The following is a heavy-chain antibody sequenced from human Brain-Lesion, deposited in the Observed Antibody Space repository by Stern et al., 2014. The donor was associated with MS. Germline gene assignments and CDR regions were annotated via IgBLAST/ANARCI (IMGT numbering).Heavy chain of an antibody. V-gene: IGHV1-24*01. D-gene: IGHD1-26*01. J-gene: IGHJ4*02. CDR1: GYTLTELS. CDR3: ATLSPGAGGNYYRHFDY. Sequence: QVQLMQSGAEVKKPWASVKVSCKVSGYTLTELSMHWVRQAPRKGLEWMGGFDPEDGETIYAQKFQGRVTMTEDTSTDTAYMELSSLRSEDTAVYYCATLSPGAGGNYYRHFDYWGQGTLVTVSS. CDR2: FDPEDGET.